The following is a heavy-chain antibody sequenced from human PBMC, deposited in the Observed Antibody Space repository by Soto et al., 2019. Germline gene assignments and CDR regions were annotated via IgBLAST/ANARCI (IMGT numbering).Heavy chain of an antibody. Sequence: PSETLSLTCTGSGGSISSYVYIWFRRPPGKGLEWIGSVYYTGTTDYNPSLKSRVTISVDTSKTQFSLNLMSVTAADTAVYYCARDLAAVPRAFDSWGRGTLVTVSS. J-gene: IGHJ4*02. CDR2: VYYTGTT. CDR1: GGSISSYV. D-gene: IGHD6-13*01. V-gene: IGHV4-59*01. CDR3: ARDLAAVPRAFDS.